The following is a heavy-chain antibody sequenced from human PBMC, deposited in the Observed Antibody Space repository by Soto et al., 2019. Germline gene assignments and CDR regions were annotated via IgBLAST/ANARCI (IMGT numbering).Heavy chain of an antibody. Sequence: QVQLQQWGAGLLKPSETLSLTCAVYGGSFSGYYWSWIRQPPGKGLEWIGEINHSGSTNYNPSLKSRVTISVDTSKNQFSLKLSSVTAADTAVYYCARRFYAGYSGSNWFDPWGQGTLVTVSS. D-gene: IGHD6-13*01. CDR3: ARRFYAGYSGSNWFDP. J-gene: IGHJ5*02. V-gene: IGHV4-34*01. CDR2: INHSGST. CDR1: GGSFSGYY.